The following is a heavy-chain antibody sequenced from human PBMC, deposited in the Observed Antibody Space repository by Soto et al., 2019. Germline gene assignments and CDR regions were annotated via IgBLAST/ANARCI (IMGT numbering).Heavy chain of an antibody. CDR2: ISGSGGST. J-gene: IGHJ6*02. Sequence: EVQLLESGGGLVQPGGSLRLSCAASGFTFSSYAMSWVRQAPGKGLEWVSAISGSGGSTYYADSVKGRFTISRDNSKNTLYLQMNSLRAEDTAVYYCTYRGYHKYYYYYGMDVWGQGTTVTVSS. CDR1: GFTFSSYA. CDR3: TYRGYHKYYYYYGMDV. V-gene: IGHV3-23*01. D-gene: IGHD3-22*01.